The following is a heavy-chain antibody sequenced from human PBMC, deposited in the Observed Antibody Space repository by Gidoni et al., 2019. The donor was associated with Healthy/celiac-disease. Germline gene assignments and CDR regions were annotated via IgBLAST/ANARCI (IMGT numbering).Heavy chain of an antibody. Sequence: QVQLVQSGAAVKKPGASVKGSCQAPGYTFTGYYMHWVRQAPGQGLEWLGWINPNSGGTNYAQKFQGRVTMTRDTSISTAYMELSRLRSDDTAVYYCARAEDTAMGSDYWGQGTLVTVSS. V-gene: IGHV1-2*02. CDR2: INPNSGGT. CDR1: GYTFTGYY. D-gene: IGHD5-18*01. J-gene: IGHJ4*02. CDR3: ARAEDTAMGSDY.